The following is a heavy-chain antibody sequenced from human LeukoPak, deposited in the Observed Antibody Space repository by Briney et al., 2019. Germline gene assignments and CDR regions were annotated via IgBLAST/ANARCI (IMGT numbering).Heavy chain of an antibody. V-gene: IGHV1-2*02. CDR2: INPNSGGT. CDR3: ARGPRDCSGGSCYTDY. D-gene: IGHD2-15*01. Sequence: ASVKVSCKASGYTFTGYYMHWVRQAPGQGLEWMGWINPNSGGTNYAQKFQGRVTMTRDTSISTAYMELSRLRSDDTAVYYCARGPRDCSGGSCYTDYWGQGTLVTVSS. CDR1: GYTFTGYY. J-gene: IGHJ4*02.